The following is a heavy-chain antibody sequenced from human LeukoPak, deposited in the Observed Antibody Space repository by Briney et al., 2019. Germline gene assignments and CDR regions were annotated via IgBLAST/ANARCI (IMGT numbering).Heavy chain of an antibody. V-gene: IGHV3-33*08. Sequence: GGSLRLSCSASGFTFSNYAMHWVRQAPGKGLEWVALIWYDGSYKYYADSVKGRFTISRDNSKNTLNLQMNSLRADDTAVYYCARDLDWGKAADYWGQGTLVIVSS. CDR1: GFTFSNYA. CDR3: ARDLDWGKAADY. J-gene: IGHJ4*02. D-gene: IGHD3-16*01. CDR2: IWYDGSYK.